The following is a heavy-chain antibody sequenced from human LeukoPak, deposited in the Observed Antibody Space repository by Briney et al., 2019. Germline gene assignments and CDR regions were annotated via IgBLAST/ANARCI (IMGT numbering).Heavy chain of an antibody. CDR3: ARHRRGGSQDDAFDI. Sequence: GGSLRLSCAASGFTFSSYGMSWVRQAPGKGLEWVSAISGSGSSTYYAASVKGRFTISRQNAKNSLFLQTNSLRAEDTAVYYCARHRRGGSQDDAFDIWGQGTMVTVSS. J-gene: IGHJ3*02. V-gene: IGHV3-23*01. CDR2: ISGSGSST. CDR1: GFTFSSYG. D-gene: IGHD2-15*01.